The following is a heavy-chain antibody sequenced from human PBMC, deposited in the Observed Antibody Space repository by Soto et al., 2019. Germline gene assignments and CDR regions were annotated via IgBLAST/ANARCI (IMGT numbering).Heavy chain of an antibody. CDR3: ARDASYYSLWSGYYPSRNGMDV. Sequence: QVQVVESGGGVVQPGRSLRLSCAASGFTFSSFGMHWVRQAPGKGLEWVSLIWYDGSKKSYGDSVKGRFTISRDNSRNTVYLQMISLRADDTAVYYCARDASYYSLWSGYYPSRNGMDVWGQGTTVTVSS. J-gene: IGHJ6*02. CDR2: IWYDGSKK. D-gene: IGHD3-3*01. V-gene: IGHV3-33*01. CDR1: GFTFSSFG.